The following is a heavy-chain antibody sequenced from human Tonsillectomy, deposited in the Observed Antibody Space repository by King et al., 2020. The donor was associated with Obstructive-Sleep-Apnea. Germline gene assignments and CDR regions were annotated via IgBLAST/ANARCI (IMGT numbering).Heavy chain of an antibody. CDR1: GGSISSAGNY. CDR2: IYYSGTT. D-gene: IGHD3-22*01. J-gene: IGHJ4*02. CDR3: ARGSYASGGYPPWYLDS. V-gene: IGHV4-31*03. Sequence: VQLQESGPRLVKPSQPLSLNCTVSGGSISSAGNYWNWIRQHPEKGLEWIGYIYYSGTTYNNPSLKSRVIISLDMSENRFSLKLTSVTAADTAVYYCARGSYASGGYPPWYLDSWGQGTLVTVSS.